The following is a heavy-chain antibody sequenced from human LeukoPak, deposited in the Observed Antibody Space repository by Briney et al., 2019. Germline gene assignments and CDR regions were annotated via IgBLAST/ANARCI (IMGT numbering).Heavy chain of an antibody. CDR3: AKEGGRRRVGATTPFDF. J-gene: IGHJ4*02. CDR2: ISWNGLSI. Sequence: GGSLRLSCAASGFTFDDFSIHWVRQAPGKGLEWVSGISWNGLSIAYADSVKGRFTISRDNAKNSLYLQMNSLRAEDTALYYCAKEGGRRRVGATTPFDFWGQGALVTVSS. V-gene: IGHV3-9*01. D-gene: IGHD1-26*01. CDR1: GFTFDDFS.